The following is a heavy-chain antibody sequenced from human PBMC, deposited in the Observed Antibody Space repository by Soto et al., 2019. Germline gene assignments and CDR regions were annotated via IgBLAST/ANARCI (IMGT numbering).Heavy chain of an antibody. Sequence: QVPLQESGPRLVRPSGTLSLTCTVSSGSISTANWWSWVRQPPGRGLEWIGEIYHSGSTNYNLSLKSRVTLSVDKSTIQFSLRLSSVTAADTAMYYCARRGGGVVLTATTPFDYWGQGTLVTVSS. CDR1: SGSISTANW. CDR2: IYHSGST. CDR3: ARRGGGVVLTATTPFDY. D-gene: IGHD2-21*02. V-gene: IGHV4-4*02. J-gene: IGHJ4*02.